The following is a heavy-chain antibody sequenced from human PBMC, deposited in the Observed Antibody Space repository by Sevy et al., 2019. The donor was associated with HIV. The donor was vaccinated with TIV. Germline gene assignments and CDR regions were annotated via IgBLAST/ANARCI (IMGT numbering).Heavy chain of an antibody. Sequence: GESLKISCKGSGYSFTNYWIGWVRQMPGKGLEWMGIIYPGDSDTRYSRSFQGQVTISADKSISTAYLQWSSLKASDTAMYYCARRGEMGDYYYGMDVWGQGTTVTVSS. CDR3: ARRGEMGDYYYGMDV. V-gene: IGHV5-51*01. CDR1: GYSFTNYW. CDR2: IYPGDSDT. D-gene: IGHD1-26*01. J-gene: IGHJ6*02.